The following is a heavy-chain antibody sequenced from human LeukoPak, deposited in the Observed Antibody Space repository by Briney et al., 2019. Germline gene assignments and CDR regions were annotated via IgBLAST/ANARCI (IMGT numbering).Heavy chain of an antibody. V-gene: IGHV3-21*01. D-gene: IGHD3-10*01. CDR2: ISSSSSYI. J-gene: IGHJ4*02. CDR3: AREPLVRGVSFDY. CDR1: GFTLSSYS. Sequence: GGSLRLSCAASGFTLSSYSMNWVRQAPGKGLEWVSSISSSSSYIYYADSVKGRFTISRDSAKNSLYLQMNSLRAEDTAVYYCAREPLVRGVSFDYWGQGTLVTVSS.